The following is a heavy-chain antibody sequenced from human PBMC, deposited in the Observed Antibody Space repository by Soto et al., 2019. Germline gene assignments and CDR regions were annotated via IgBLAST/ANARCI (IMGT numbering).Heavy chain of an antibody. CDR1: EGTFSSYA. J-gene: IGHJ4*02. CDR2: IIPIFGTA. D-gene: IGHD4-17*01. V-gene: IGHV1-69*01. CDR3: ARGDYGDYQNFDY. Sequence: VRLVRSGPEVKSPGSSLKFSCKASEGTFSSYAISWVRRAPGQGLEWMGGIIPIFGTANYAQKFQGRVTITADESTSTAYMELSSLRSEDTAVYYCARGDYGDYQNFDYWGQGTLVTVSS.